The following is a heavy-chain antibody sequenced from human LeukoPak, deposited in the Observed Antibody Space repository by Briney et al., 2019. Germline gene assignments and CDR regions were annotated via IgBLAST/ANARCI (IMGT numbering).Heavy chain of an antibody. CDR3: AKDQGRVVPAAYFDY. D-gene: IGHD2-2*01. CDR2: IWYDGSNK. CDR1: EFTFSSYG. J-gene: IGHJ4*02. Sequence: GGSLRLSCAASEFTFSSYGMHWVRQAPGKGLEWVAVIWYDGSNKYYADSVKGRFTISRDNSKNTLYLQMNSLRAEDTAVYYCAKDQGRVVPAAYFDYWGQGTLVTVSS. V-gene: IGHV3-33*06.